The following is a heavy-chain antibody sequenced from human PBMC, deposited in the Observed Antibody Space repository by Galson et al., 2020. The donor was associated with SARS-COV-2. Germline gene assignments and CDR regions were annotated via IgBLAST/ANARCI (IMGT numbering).Heavy chain of an antibody. Sequence: ASVKVSCKASGSTFTNYGVTWVRQAPGQGLEWMGWNSTYSGYTNYAQKFQGRLTLTTDTSTSTAYMDLRSLGSDDTAEYYCARALVVVTGEWYVDLWGRGTLVTVSS. CDR1: GSTFTNYG. V-gene: IGHV1-18*04. CDR2: NSTYSGYT. CDR3: ARALVVVTGEWYVDL. J-gene: IGHJ2*01. D-gene: IGHD2-21*02.